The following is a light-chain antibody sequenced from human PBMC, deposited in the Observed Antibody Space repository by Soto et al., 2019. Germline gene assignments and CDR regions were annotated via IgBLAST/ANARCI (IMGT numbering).Light chain of an antibody. V-gene: IGKV2-28*01. CDR3: MQILQTPLT. CDR2: LGS. CDR1: QSLLDSNGYNC. J-gene: IGKJ1*01. Sequence: DIVMTQSPLSLPVTPGEPASISCRSSQSLLDSNGYNCLEWYLQKPGQSPQLLIYLGSNRASGVPDRFSGSGSGTDFTLKISRVEADDVGVYYCMQILQTPLTFGQGTKVEIK.